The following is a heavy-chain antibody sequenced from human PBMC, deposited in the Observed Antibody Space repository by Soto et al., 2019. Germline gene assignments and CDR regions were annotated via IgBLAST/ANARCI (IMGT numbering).Heavy chain of an antibody. V-gene: IGHV3-23*01. CDR1: GFTFSSYA. CDR3: AKDLNPPSYYYDSTWGNYFDY. J-gene: IGHJ4*02. CDR2: ISGSGGST. D-gene: IGHD3-22*01. Sequence: PWGSLRLSCAASGFTFSSYAMSWVRQAPGKGLEWVSAISGSGGSTYYADSVKGRFTISRDNSKNTLYLQMNSLRAEDTAVYYCAKDLNPPSYYYDSTWGNYFDYWGQGTLVTVSS.